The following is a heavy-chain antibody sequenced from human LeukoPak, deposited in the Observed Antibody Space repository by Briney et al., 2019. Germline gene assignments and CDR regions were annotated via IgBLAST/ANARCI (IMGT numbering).Heavy chain of an antibody. CDR2: KYYSGST. CDR3: VRGRSYGFDFDS. CDR1: GVSINTCCYY. Sequence: SGTLSLTCAVSGVSINTCCYYWSWIRQPPGKGLEWIGYKYYSGSTRYNSSLRSRLTISLDTSNNQFSLRLSSVTAADTAVYYCVRGRSYGFDFDSWGPGTLVIVSS. D-gene: IGHD5-18*01. J-gene: IGHJ4*02. V-gene: IGHV4-61*01.